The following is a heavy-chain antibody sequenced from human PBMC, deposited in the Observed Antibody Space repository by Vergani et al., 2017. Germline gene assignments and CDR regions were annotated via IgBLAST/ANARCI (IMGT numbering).Heavy chain of an antibody. V-gene: IGHV3-9*01. CDR1: GFTFDDYA. D-gene: IGHD3-3*01. CDR2: ISWNSGSI. Sequence: EVQLLESGGGLVQPGGSLRLSCAASGFTFDDYAMHWVRQAPGKGLEWVSGISWNSGSIGYADSVKGRFTISRDNSKNTLYLQMNSLRAEDTAVYYCARDSSSQPEAKGRLRFSENLGYYYYMDVWGKGTTVTVSS. J-gene: IGHJ6*03. CDR3: ARDSSSQPEAKGRLRFSENLGYYYYMDV.